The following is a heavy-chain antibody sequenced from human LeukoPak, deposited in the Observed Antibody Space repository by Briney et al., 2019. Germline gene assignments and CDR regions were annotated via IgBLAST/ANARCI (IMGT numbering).Heavy chain of an antibody. V-gene: IGHV3-7*01. J-gene: IGHJ3*02. CDR3: MSTTRSRSFDI. CDR1: GFTFSNYW. Sequence: PGGSLRLSCVASGFTFSNYWMSWVRQGPGKGLEWMANIKQNGSEKQYVDSVKGRFTISRDNSKSSLYLQMNTLRAEDTAVYYCMSTTRSRSFDIWGQGTMVTVSS. D-gene: IGHD1-1*01. CDR2: IKQNGSEK.